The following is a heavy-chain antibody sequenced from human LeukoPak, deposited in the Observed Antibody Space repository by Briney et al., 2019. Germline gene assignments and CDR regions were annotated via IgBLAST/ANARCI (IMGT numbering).Heavy chain of an antibody. Sequence: SETLSLTCAVYGGSFSGYYWSWIRQPPGKGLEWIGEINHSGSTNYNPSLKSRVSISVDTSKNQFSLKLSSVTAADTAVYSCAGFTFFRGVITFDYWGQGTLVTVSS. J-gene: IGHJ4*02. CDR2: INHSGST. V-gene: IGHV4-34*01. D-gene: IGHD3-10*01. CDR3: AGFTFFRGVITFDY. CDR1: GGSFSGYY.